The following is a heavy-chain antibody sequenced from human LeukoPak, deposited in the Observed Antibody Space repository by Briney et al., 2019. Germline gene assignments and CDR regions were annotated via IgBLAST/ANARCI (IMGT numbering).Heavy chain of an antibody. CDR3: ARRRVPAATDSNWFDP. CDR1: GYTFTSYA. D-gene: IGHD2-2*01. Sequence: ASVKDSCKASGYTFTSYAMNWVRQAPGQGLEWMGWINTNTGNPTYAQAFTGRFVFSLDTSVSTAYLQISSLKAEDTAVYYCARRRVPAATDSNWFDPWGQGTLVTVSS. V-gene: IGHV7-4-1*02. CDR2: INTNTGNP. J-gene: IGHJ5*02.